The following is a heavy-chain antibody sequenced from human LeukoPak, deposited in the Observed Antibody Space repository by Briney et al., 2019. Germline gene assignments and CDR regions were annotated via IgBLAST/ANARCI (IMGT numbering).Heavy chain of an antibody. CDR3: ARGGNMVRGVIVLYYGMDV. CDR1: GFTFSDYY. J-gene: IGHJ6*02. V-gene: IGHV3-11*01. CDR2: ISSSGSTI. D-gene: IGHD3-10*01. Sequence: GGSLRLSCAASGFTFSDYYMSWIRQAPGKGLEWVSHISSSGSTIYYADSVKGRFTISRDNAKNSLYLQMNSLRAEDTAVYYCARGGNMVRGVIVLYYGMDVWGQGTTVTVSS.